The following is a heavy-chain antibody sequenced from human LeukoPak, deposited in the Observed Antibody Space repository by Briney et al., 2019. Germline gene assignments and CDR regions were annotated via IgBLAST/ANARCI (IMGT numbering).Heavy chain of an antibody. CDR3: VVGGSPGY. J-gene: IGHJ4*02. V-gene: IGHV3-74*01. CDR1: GFSFSTQR. D-gene: IGHD2-15*01. Sequence: GGSLRLSCAASGFSFSTQRTHWVRQAPGKGLVWVSRISTDGYTTDYADFVQGRFTASRDNTKNTWSLEMNSLRAEDTAVYYCVVGGSPGYWGQGTLVTVSS. CDR2: ISTDGYTT.